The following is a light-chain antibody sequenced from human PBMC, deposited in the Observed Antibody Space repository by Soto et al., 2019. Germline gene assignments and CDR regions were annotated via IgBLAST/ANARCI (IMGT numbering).Light chain of an antibody. J-gene: IGLJ2*01. CDR1: SSDLGTFDF. CDR3: LSYSTSNPPVG. Sequence: QSALTQPASVSGSPGQSITISCTGTSSDLGTFDFVSWYQHHPGKAPKLVIFEVTSRPSGVSSRFSGSKSGNTASLTISGLQPEDEATYYCLSYSTSNPPVGFGGGTKLTVL. V-gene: IGLV2-14*01. CDR2: EVT.